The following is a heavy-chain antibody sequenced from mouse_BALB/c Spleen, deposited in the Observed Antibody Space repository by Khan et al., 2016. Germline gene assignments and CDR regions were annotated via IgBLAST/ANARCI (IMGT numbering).Heavy chain of an antibody. CDR2: INSNGGST. Sequence: EVELVESGGGLVQPGGSLKLSCAASGFTFSSYGMSWVRQTPDKRLELVATINSNGGSTYSPDSVKGRFPISRDHAKNTPYLHMSRLKSEDTAMYYGARMARTINWGQGTTLTVAS. V-gene: IGHV5-6-3*01. CDR1: GFTFSSYG. CDR3: ARMARTIN. J-gene: IGHJ2*01.